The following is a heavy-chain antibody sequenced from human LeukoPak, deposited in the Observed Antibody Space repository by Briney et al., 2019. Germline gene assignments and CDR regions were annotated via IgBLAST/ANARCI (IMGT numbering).Heavy chain of an antibody. CDR3: ASYGDYDKKDAFDI. Sequence: SETLSLTCTVSGGSMTSNNYYWGWIRQPPGKGLEWIGSIYYSGSTYYNPSLKSRVTISVDTSKNQFSLKLSSVTAADTAVYYCASYGDYDKKDAFDIWGQGTMVTVSS. J-gene: IGHJ3*02. CDR1: GGSMTSNNYY. D-gene: IGHD4-17*01. V-gene: IGHV4-39*01. CDR2: IYYSGST.